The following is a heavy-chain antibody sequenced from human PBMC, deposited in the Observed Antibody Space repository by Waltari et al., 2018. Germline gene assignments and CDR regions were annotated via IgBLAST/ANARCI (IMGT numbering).Heavy chain of an antibody. CDR1: GFTFSAYE. V-gene: IGHV3-48*03. CDR3: ARVLSGYVNGNFYYMDV. CDR2: TSTSASTL. Sequence: EVQLVESGGGFVQPGGSLRLSCAASGFTFSAYEMNWVRQAPGKGLEWVSYTSTSASTLHYADSGKGGFTIFRDNAKNLLYLQMSSLRAEDTAFYYCARVLSGYVNGNFYYMDVWGKGTAVTVSS. J-gene: IGHJ6*03. D-gene: IGHD5-12*01.